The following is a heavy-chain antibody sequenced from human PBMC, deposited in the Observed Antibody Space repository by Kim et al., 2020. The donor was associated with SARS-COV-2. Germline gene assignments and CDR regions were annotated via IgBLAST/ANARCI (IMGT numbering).Heavy chain of an antibody. V-gene: IGHV1-18*01. CDR3: ARGFPDYYDSSGTLSFGY. CDR1: GYTFTSYG. J-gene: IGHJ4*02. CDR2: ISAYNGNT. Sequence: ASVKVSCKASGYTFTSYGISWVRQAPGQGLEWMGWISAYNGNTNYAQKLQGRVTMTTDTSTSTAYMELRSLRSDDTAVYYCARGFPDYYDSSGTLSFGYWGQGTLVTVSS. D-gene: IGHD3-22*01.